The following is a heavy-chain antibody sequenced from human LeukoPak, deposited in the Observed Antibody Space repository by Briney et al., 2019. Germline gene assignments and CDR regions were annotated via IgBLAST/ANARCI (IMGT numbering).Heavy chain of an antibody. CDR3: ARREGVIASADYFDY. Sequence: SSETLSLTCTVSGGSISSSSYYWGWIRQPPGKGLEWIGTIYYSGSTYYNPALNSRVTTSVDTSKNLFSLKLTSVTAADTAVYYCARREGVIASADYFDYWGQGTLVTVSS. V-gene: IGHV4-39*01. J-gene: IGHJ4*02. CDR1: GGSISSSSYY. CDR2: IYYSGST. D-gene: IGHD6-13*01.